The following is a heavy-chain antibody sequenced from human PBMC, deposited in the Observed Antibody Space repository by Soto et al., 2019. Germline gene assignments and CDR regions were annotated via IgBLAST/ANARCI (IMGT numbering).Heavy chain of an antibody. CDR3: AKDIVVVVAATRQDY. V-gene: IGHV3-23*01. J-gene: IGHJ4*02. Sequence: GSLRLSCAASGFTFSSYAMSWVRQAPGKGLEWVSAISGSGGSTYYADSVKGRFTISRDNSKNTLYLQMNSLRAEDTAVYYCAKDIVVVVAATRQDYWGQGTLVTVSS. CDR2: ISGSGGST. CDR1: GFTFSSYA. D-gene: IGHD2-15*01.